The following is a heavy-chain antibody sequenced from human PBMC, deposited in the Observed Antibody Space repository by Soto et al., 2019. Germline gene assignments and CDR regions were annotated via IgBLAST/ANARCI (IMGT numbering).Heavy chain of an antibody. V-gene: IGHV6-1*01. J-gene: IGHJ3*02. CDR1: GDSVSSNSAA. CDR3: ARERGVLSEALDI. CDR2: TYYRSKWYH. D-gene: IGHD3-16*02. Sequence: PAQTLSLTCAISGDSVSSNSAAWRWIRQSPSRGLEWLGWTYYRSKWYHDYAPCVKSRITINPDTSKNHFSLQLNSMTPEDTAVYYCARERGVLSEALDIWGRGTMVTVSS.